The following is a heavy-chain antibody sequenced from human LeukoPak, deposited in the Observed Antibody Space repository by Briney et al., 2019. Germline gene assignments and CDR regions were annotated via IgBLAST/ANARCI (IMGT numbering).Heavy chain of an antibody. V-gene: IGHV6-1*01. CDR3: ARQNLGGFDF. Sequence: SQTLSLTCAISGDSVSSNSAAWNWVRQSPSRGLEWLGRTYYRSRWSNNYALSVKSRIIINPDTSKNQFPLQLNSVTPEDTAVYYCARQNLGGFDFWGQGTLVTVSA. CDR1: GDSVSSNSAA. J-gene: IGHJ4*02. CDR2: TYYRSRWSN. D-gene: IGHD3-16*01.